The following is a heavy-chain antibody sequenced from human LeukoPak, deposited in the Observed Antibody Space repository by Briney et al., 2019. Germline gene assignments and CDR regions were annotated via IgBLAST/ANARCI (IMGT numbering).Heavy chain of an antibody. V-gene: IGHV3-21*01. J-gene: IGHJ4*02. CDR3: ARDRAARAYCYGYRPFDFDY. D-gene: IGHD5-18*01. CDR1: GFTFSSYS. Sequence: GGSLRLSCAASGFTFSSYSMNWVRQAPGKGLEWVSSISSSGSYIYYADSVKGRFTISRDNAKNSLYLQMNSLRAEDTAVYYCARDRAARAYCYGYRPFDFDYWGQGTLVTVSS. CDR2: ISSSGSYI.